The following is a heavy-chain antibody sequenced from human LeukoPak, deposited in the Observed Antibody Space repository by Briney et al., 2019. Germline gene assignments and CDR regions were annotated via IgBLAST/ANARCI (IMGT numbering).Heavy chain of an antibody. J-gene: IGHJ4*02. Sequence: GGSLRLSCAASRFTFSSYWMNWVRQAPGKGLEWVANIKQDGSEKYYVDSVKGRFTISRDNAKNSLYLQMNSLRAEDTAVYYCARESTYYYGSGSYYKDYWGQGTLVTVSS. D-gene: IGHD3-10*01. CDR1: RFTFSSYW. CDR2: IKQDGSEK. V-gene: IGHV3-7*01. CDR3: ARESTYYYGSGSYYKDY.